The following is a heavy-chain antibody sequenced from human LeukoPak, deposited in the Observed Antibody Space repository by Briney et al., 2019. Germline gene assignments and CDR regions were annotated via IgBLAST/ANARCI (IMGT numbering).Heavy chain of an antibody. Sequence: GGSLRLSCAASGFTFSSYAMHWVRQAPGKGLEWVAVISYDGSNKYYADSVKGRFTISRDNSKNTLYLQMNSLRAEDTAVYYCARDSSGWYSSWFDPWGQGTLVTVSS. CDR3: ARDSSGWYSSWFDP. CDR2: ISYDGSNK. J-gene: IGHJ5*02. D-gene: IGHD6-19*01. CDR1: GFTFSSYA. V-gene: IGHV3-30*04.